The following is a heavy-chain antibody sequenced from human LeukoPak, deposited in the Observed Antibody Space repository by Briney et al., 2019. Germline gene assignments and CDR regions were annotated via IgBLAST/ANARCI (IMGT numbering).Heavy chain of an antibody. V-gene: IGHV4-30-2*01. D-gene: IGHD2-21*02. CDR3: ARTPTYCGGDCYYFDP. Sequence: SETLSLTCAVSGGSISSGGYSWSWIRQPPGKGLEWIGYIHHTGSTYYNPSLKSRVTISVDRSKNQFSLKLSSVTAADTAMYFCARTPTYCGGDCYYFDPWGQGTLVTVSS. CDR1: GGSISSGGYS. CDR2: IHHTGST. J-gene: IGHJ5*02.